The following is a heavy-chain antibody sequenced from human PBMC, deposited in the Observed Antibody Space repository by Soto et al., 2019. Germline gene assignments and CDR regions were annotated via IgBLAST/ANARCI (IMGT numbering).Heavy chain of an antibody. D-gene: IGHD5-18*01. V-gene: IGHV3-23*01. CDR2: ISGSGYST. J-gene: IGHJ3*02. CDR1: GFTFSSYA. CDR3: AKDFEYSYGYDAFHI. Sequence: EVQLLESGGGLVQAGGSLRLSCAASGFTFSSYAMSWVRQAPGKGLERVSAISGSGYSTYYADSVKGRFTISTDNSDNTLYLQMSSLRAEDTGVYYCAKDFEYSYGYDAFHIWGQGTMVTVSS.